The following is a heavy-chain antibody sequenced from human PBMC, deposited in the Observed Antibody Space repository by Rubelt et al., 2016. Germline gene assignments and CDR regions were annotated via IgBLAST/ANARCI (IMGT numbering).Heavy chain of an antibody. Sequence: QVQLQESGPGLVKPSETLSLTCTVSGGSMSTYYWSWIRQPPGKGLEWIGSIDYSGSTYYNPSLKSRVTMSDDTSKNRFSLKLSLVTAAETAVYYCARGRFLEWLPPDYWGQGTLVTVSS. V-gene: IGHV4-59*04. CDR2: IDYSGST. D-gene: IGHD3-3*01. CDR3: ARGRFLEWLPPDY. J-gene: IGHJ4*02. CDR1: GGSMSTYY.